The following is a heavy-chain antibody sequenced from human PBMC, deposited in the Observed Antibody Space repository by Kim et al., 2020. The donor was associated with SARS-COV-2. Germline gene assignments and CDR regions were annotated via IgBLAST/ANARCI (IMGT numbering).Heavy chain of an antibody. CDR3: ARSPSSWYFDL. CDR1: GYSFTSYW. CDR2: IHPGDSDT. V-gene: IGHV5-51*01. D-gene: IGHD6-6*01. Sequence: GESLKISCKGSGYSFTSYWIAWVRQMPGKGLEWMGIIHPGDSDTRYSPSFQGQVTISADKSISTAYLQWSSLKASDTAMYYCARSPSSWYFDLWGRGTLVTVSS. J-gene: IGHJ2*01.